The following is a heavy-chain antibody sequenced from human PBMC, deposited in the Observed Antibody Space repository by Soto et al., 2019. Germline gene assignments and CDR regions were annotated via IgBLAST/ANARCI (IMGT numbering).Heavy chain of an antibody. CDR3: AREISSSWMDV. V-gene: IGHV1-2*04. Sequence: ASVKVSCKASGYTFTANYLHWVRQAPGQGLEWMGWINPNSGVTNYAQRFQAWVTMTRDTSISTAYMELSRLTSDDTAVYCCAREISSSWMDVWGQGTSVTVSS. CDR1: GYTFTANY. CDR2: INPNSGVT. J-gene: IGHJ6*02. D-gene: IGHD6-13*01.